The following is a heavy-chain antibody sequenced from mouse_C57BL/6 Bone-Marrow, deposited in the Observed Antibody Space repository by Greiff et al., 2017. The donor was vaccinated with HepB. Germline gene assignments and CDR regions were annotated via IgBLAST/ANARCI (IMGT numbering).Heavy chain of an antibody. Sequence: VQLQQSGTVLARPGASVKMSCKTSGYTFTSYWMHWVKQRPGQGLEWIGAIYPGNSDTSYNQKFKGKAKLTAVTSASTAYMELSSLTNEDSAVYYCTVAYYSNYDYAMDYWGQGTSVTVSS. CDR1: GYTFTSYW. J-gene: IGHJ4*01. D-gene: IGHD2-5*01. CDR3: TVAYYSNYDYAMDY. CDR2: IYPGNSDT. V-gene: IGHV1-5*01.